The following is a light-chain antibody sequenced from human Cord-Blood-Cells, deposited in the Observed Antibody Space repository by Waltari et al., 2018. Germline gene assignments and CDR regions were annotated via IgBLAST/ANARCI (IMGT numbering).Light chain of an antibody. V-gene: IGKV1-39*01. Sequence: DIQMTQSPSSLSASVGDRVTITCRASQSISSYLNWYQQKPGKAPKLLIYAASSLQSGVPSRFSGSGSGTDFTLKISRVEAEDVGVYYCMQGIHLLRTFGQGTKVEIK. J-gene: IGKJ1*01. CDR2: AAS. CDR1: QSISSY. CDR3: MQGIHLLRT.